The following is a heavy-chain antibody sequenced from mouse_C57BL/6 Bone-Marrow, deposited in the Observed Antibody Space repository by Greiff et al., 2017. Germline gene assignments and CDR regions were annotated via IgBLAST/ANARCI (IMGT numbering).Heavy chain of an antibody. D-gene: IGHD2-4*01. CDR2: IDPSDSYT. V-gene: IGHV1-69*01. Sequence: QVQLQQPGAELVMPGASVKLSCKASGYTFTSYWMHWVKQRPGQGLEWIGEIDPSDSYTNYNQKFKGKSTLTVDKSSSTAYMQLSSLTSEGSGVYYCARGDYSDDWGPGTTLTVSS. CDR1: GYTFTSYW. J-gene: IGHJ2*01. CDR3: ARGDYSDD.